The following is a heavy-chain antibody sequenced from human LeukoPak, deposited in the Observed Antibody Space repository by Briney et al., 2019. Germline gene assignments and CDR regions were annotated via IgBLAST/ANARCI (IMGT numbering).Heavy chain of an antibody. Sequence: GRSLRLSCAASGFTFSNYGMHWVRQAPGKGLEWVAVISYNGNNKYYVDSVKGRFTISRDNSKNTLYLQMNSLRVEDTAVYYCAKDRSSSTSCSNYWGQGTLVTVSS. CDR3: AKDRSSSTSCSNY. CDR2: ISYNGNNK. J-gene: IGHJ4*02. V-gene: IGHV3-30*18. CDR1: GFTFSNYG. D-gene: IGHD2-2*01.